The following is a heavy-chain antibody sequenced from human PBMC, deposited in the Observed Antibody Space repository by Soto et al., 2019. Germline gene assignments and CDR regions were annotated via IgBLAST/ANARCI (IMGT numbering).Heavy chain of an antibody. CDR3: ARVSYGSSGWSIDY. CDR1: GASVTSGNW. D-gene: IGHD6-19*01. CDR2: IHHSAAT. Sequence: QVQLEESGPGLVRPSGTLSLTCAVSGASVTSGNWWTWVRHPPGKGLECIGEIHHSAATSYNPSRKSRVTMSVDIAENLFTLNLRSVTAADTAVYHCARVSYGSSGWSIDYWGQGTLVAVSS. J-gene: IGHJ4*02. V-gene: IGHV4-4*02.